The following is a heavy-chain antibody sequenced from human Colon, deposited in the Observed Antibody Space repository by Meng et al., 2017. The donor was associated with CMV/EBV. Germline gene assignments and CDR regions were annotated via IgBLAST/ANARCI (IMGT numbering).Heavy chain of an antibody. CDR2: IYYSGNT. J-gene: IGHJ4*02. D-gene: IGHD6-13*01. Sequence: GSLRPSCTVSGASISGYYCSWFPQPPGKGLEWIGWIYYSGNTNYNPSLKSRATMSVDTSKNQYSLNLTSVTAADTAVYYSARGQSIAAAVPDYWGQGTLVTVSS. V-gene: IGHV4-59*01. CDR1: GASISGYY. CDR3: ARGQSIAAAVPDY.